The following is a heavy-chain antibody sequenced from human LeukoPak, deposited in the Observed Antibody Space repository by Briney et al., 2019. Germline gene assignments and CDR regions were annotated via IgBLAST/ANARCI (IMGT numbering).Heavy chain of an antibody. V-gene: IGHV4-38-2*02. J-gene: IGHJ3*02. CDR1: GYSISSGYY. CDR3: ARGDTIFGVVMPGGSAFDI. Sequence: SETLSLTCTVSGYSISSGYYWGWIRQPPGKGLEWIGSIYHSGSTYYNPSLKSRITISVDTSKNQFSLKLNSVTAADTAVYYCARGDTIFGVVMPGGSAFDIWGQGTMVTVSS. CDR2: IYHSGST. D-gene: IGHD3-3*01.